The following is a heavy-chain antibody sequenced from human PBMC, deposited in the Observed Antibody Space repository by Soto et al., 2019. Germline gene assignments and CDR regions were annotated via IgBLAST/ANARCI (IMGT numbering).Heavy chain of an antibody. CDR1: GFTFNTFG. V-gene: IGHV3-30*03. CDR2: ISYDGSDE. J-gene: IGHJ4*02. CDR3: ARGPYYGSGTLDF. Sequence: QVQLVESGGNMVQPGWSLTVSCAASGFTFNTFGIHWARQAPGKGLEWVAVISYDGSDEYYADSVKGRFTISRDNSMNTLSLQMNSLSVDDTGVYYGARGPYYGSGTLDFWGQGTLVTVSS. D-gene: IGHD3-10*01.